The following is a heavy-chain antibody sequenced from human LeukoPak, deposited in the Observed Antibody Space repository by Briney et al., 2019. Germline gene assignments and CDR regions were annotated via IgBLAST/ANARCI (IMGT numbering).Heavy chain of an antibody. CDR1: GGSVSSGSYY. Sequence: PSETLPLTCTVSGGSVSSGSYYWSWIRQPPGKGLEWIGYIYYSGSTNYNPSLKSRVTISVDTSKNQFSLKLSSVTAADTAVYYCARVAIRGVVIKWFDPWGQGTLVTVSS. J-gene: IGHJ5*02. CDR2: IYYSGST. V-gene: IGHV4-61*01. CDR3: ARVAIRGVVIKWFDP. D-gene: IGHD3-3*01.